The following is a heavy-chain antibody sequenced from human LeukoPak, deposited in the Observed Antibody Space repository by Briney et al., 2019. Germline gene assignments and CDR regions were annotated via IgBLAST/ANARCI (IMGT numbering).Heavy chain of an antibody. Sequence: PSETLSLTCTVSGGSISSSSYYWGWIRQPPGKGLEWIGSIYYSGSTYYNPSLKSRVTISVDTSKNQFSLKLSSVTAADTAVYYCARTPTVTTKRDYWGQGTLVTVSS. CDR3: ARTPTVTTKRDY. CDR1: GGSISSSSYY. CDR2: IYYSGST. D-gene: IGHD4-17*01. V-gene: IGHV4-39*07. J-gene: IGHJ4*02.